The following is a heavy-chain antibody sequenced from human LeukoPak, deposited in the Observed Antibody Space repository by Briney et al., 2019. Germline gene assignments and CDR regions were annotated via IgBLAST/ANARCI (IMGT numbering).Heavy chain of an antibody. J-gene: IGHJ6*03. Sequence: GGSLRLSCAASGFTFSSYWMSWVRQAPGKGLEWVAVIWYDGSNKYYADSVKGRFTISRDNSKNTLYLQMNSLRAEDTAVYYCAKDAWTRNYMDVWGKGTTVTVSS. D-gene: IGHD3/OR15-3a*01. CDR3: AKDAWTRNYMDV. V-gene: IGHV3-33*06. CDR1: GFTFSSYW. CDR2: IWYDGSNK.